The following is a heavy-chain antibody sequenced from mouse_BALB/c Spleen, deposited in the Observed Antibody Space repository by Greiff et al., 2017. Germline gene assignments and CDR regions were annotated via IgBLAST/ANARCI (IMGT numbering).Heavy chain of an antibody. CDR1: GFTFSSYG. Sequence: EVKVVESGGGLVQPGGSLKLSCAASGFTFSSYGMSWVRQTPDKRLELVATINSNGGSTYYPDSVKGRFTISRDNAKNTLYLQMSSLKSEDTAMYYCARKTGTGYWYFDVWGAGTTVTVSS. CDR3: ARKTGTGYWYFDV. V-gene: IGHV5-6-3*01. CDR2: INSNGGST. D-gene: IGHD4-1*01. J-gene: IGHJ1*01.